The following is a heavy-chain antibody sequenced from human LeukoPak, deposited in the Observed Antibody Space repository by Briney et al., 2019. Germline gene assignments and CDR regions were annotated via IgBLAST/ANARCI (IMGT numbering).Heavy chain of an antibody. CDR2: ISYDGSNK. D-gene: IGHD6-13*01. J-gene: IGHJ6*03. CDR3: ARDRSIAAAGYYYYYMDV. Sequence: GGSLRLSCAASGFTFSSYAMHWVRQAPGKGLEWVAVISYDGSNKYYADSVKGGFTISRDNSKNTLYLQMNSLRAEDTAVYYCARDRSIAAAGYYYYYMDVWGKGTTVTVSS. CDR1: GFTFSSYA. V-gene: IGHV3-30*04.